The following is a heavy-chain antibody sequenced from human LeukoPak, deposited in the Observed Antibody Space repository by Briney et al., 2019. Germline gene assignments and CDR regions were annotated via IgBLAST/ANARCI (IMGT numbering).Heavy chain of an antibody. CDR1: GYTFTSYA. CDR2: INTNTGNP. J-gene: IGHJ3*02. D-gene: IGHD2-15*01. V-gene: IGHV7-4-1*02. Sequence: ASVKVSSRASGYTFTSYAMNWVRQAPGQGLEWMGWINTNTGNPTYAQGFTGRFVFSLDTSVSTAYLQISSLKAEDTAVYYCARDLERPMVVAATIGIVDIWGQGTMVTVSS. CDR3: ARDLERPMVVAATIGIVDI.